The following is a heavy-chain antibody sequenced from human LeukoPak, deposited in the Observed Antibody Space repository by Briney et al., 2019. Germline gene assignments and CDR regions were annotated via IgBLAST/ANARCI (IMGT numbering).Heavy chain of an antibody. CDR3: AKDPDYGDYDFDF. Sequence: GGSLRLSCAASGFTFSTYAMTWVRQAPGKGLEWVSGISGRSTRTHYADSVKGRFTISRDNSKNTVYLQMNSLRAEDTAIYYCAKDPDYGDYDFDFWGRGTLVTVSS. D-gene: IGHD4-17*01. V-gene: IGHV3-23*01. J-gene: IGHJ4*02. CDR1: GFTFSTYA. CDR2: ISGRSTRT.